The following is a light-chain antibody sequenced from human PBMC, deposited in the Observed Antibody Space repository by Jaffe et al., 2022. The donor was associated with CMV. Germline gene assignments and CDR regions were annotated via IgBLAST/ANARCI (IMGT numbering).Light chain of an antibody. V-gene: IGKV1-5*03. Sequence: DIQMTQSPSTLSASVGDKVTLTCRASQNIRRWLAWYQQKPGKAPKLLIYKASTLESGVPLRFSGSGSGTEFTLTISSLQSDDFATYYCQQFDTYPWTFGQGTKVEIK. CDR2: KAS. CDR3: QQFDTYPWT. CDR1: QNIRRW. J-gene: IGKJ1*01.